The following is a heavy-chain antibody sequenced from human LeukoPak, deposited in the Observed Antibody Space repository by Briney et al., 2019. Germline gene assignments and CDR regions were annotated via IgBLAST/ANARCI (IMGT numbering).Heavy chain of an antibody. J-gene: IGHJ5*02. CDR2: INHSGST. CDR1: GGSFSGYY. CDR3: ARRSGSYNNWFDP. V-gene: IGHV4-34*01. D-gene: IGHD1-26*01. Sequence: SETLSLTCAVYGGSFSGYYWSWIRQPPGKGLEWIGEINHSGSTNYNPSLKSRVTISVDTSKNQFSLKLSSVTAADTAVYYCARRSGSYNNWFDPWGQGTLVTVSS.